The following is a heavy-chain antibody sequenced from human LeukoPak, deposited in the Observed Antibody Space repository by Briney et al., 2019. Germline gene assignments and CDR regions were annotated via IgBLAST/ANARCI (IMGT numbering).Heavy chain of an antibody. CDR1: GYTFTTYP. CDR3: VRGIDTTGYFNY. CDR2: VDTNTGSP. J-gene: IGHJ4*02. D-gene: IGHD3-22*01. V-gene: IGHV7-4-1*02. Sequence: ASVKVSCKASGYTFTTYPINWVRQAPGQGLEWMEWVDTNTGSPTYAQGLTGRFVFSLDTSVSTAFLQINSLKAEDTALYYCVRGIDTTGYFNYWGQGTLVTVSS.